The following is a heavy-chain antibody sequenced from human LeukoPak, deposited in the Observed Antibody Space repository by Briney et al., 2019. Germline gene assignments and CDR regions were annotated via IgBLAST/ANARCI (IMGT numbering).Heavy chain of an antibody. V-gene: IGHV4-59*01. CDR1: GGSISNYY. CDR2: IYYSGNT. Sequence: PSETLSLTCTVPGGSISNYYWSWIRQPPGKGLEWIGYIYYSGNTNCNPSLKSQVTISVDTSKNQFSLKLSSVTAADTAVYYCARRRNYYGSGSYQNYMDVWGKGTTVTVSS. CDR3: ARRRNYYGSGSYQNYMDV. J-gene: IGHJ6*03. D-gene: IGHD3-10*01.